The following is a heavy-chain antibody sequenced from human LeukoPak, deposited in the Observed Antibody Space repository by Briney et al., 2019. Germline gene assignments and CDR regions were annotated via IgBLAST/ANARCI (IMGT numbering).Heavy chain of an antibody. J-gene: IGHJ4*02. Sequence: PSETLSLTCTVSGGSISSSSYYWGWIRQPPGKGLEWIGGIYYSGSTYYNPSLKSRVTISVDTSKNQFSRKLSSVTAADTAVYYCAREGRGGFEAGTWYWGQGTLVTVSS. CDR3: AREGRGGFEAGTWY. D-gene: IGHD6-19*01. CDR2: IYYSGST. V-gene: IGHV4-39*02. CDR1: GGSISSSSYY.